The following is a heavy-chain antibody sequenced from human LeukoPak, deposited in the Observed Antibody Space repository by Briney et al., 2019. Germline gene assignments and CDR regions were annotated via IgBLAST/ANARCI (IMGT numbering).Heavy chain of an antibody. CDR3: AKSRKYSSSPQFYFDY. CDR2: IRYDGSNK. CDR1: GFTFSNYG. Sequence: GGSLRLSCVASGFTFSNYGMHWVRQAPDKGLEWVTFIRYDGSNKYYTDSVKGRFTISRDNSKNTLYLQMNSLRAEDTAVYYCAKSRKYSSSPQFYFDYWGQGTLVTVSS. V-gene: IGHV3-30*02. J-gene: IGHJ4*02. D-gene: IGHD6-6*01.